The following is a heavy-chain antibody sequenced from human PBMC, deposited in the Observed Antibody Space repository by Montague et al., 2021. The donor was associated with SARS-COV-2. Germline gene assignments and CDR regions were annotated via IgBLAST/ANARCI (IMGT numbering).Heavy chain of an antibody. J-gene: IGHJ4*02. D-gene: IGHD5-18*01. CDR2: ISFDGTNK. Sequence: SLRLSCAASGFTFTSYAMHWVRQAPGKGLEWVAVISFDGTNKYYTDSGKGRFTISRDNSKNTLYLQMHSVRPEDTAVYYWARDQGGYSYNDYWGQGTLVTVSS. V-gene: IGHV3-30-3*01. CDR3: ARDQGGYSYNDY. CDR1: GFTFTSYA.